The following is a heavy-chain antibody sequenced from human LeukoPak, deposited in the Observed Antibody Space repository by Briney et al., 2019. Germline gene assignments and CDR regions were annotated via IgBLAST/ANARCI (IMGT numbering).Heavy chain of an antibody. CDR2: IYYSGST. J-gene: IGHJ5*02. V-gene: IGHV4-59*08. CDR1: GGSISSYY. D-gene: IGHD5-12*01. Sequence: PSETLSLTCTVSGGSISSYYWSWIRQPPGKGLEWIGYIYYSGSTNYNPSLKSRVTISVDASKNQFSLKLSSVTAADTAVYYCARHSGYDLGWFDPWGQGTLVTVSS. CDR3: ARHSGYDLGWFDP.